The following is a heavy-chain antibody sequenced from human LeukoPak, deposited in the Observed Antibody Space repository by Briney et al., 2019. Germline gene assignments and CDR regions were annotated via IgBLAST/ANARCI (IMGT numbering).Heavy chain of an antibody. CDR3: AKRGNYDNSGYYPFDY. D-gene: IGHD3-22*01. J-gene: IGHJ4*02. CDR1: GFTFSSYG. CDR2: IKYDGINK. V-gene: IGHV3-30*02. Sequence: PGGSLRLFCAASGFTFSSYGMHWVRQAPGKGLEWVAFIKYDGINKFYADSVKGRFTISRDSSKNTVYLQMHSLRAEDTAVYYCAKRGNYDNSGYYPFDYWGQGTLVTVSS.